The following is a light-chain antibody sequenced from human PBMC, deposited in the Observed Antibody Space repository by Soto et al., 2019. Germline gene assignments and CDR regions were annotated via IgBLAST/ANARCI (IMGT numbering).Light chain of an antibody. CDR1: QSVTSNF. Sequence: EIVLTQSPGTLSLSPGERATLSCRASQSVTSNFLAWYQQKPGQAPRLLIYGAFTRAAGVPDRFSGSGSGTDFTLTITRLEPEDFAVYYCQQYGRSPLMYTFGQGTKLGVK. J-gene: IGKJ2*01. CDR3: QQYGRSPLMYT. V-gene: IGKV3-20*01. CDR2: GAF.